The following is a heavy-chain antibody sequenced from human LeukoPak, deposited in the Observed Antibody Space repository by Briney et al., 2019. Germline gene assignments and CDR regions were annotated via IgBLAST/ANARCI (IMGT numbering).Heavy chain of an antibody. CDR3: ARLHYSASFDI. V-gene: IGHV3-48*01. CDR2: ISSSSSTI. D-gene: IGHD2-15*01. CDR1: GLTFSRYS. J-gene: IGHJ3*02. Sequence: PGGSLRLSCAASGLTFSRYSVNWVRQAPGKGLEWVSYISSSSSTIYYADSVKGRFTISRDNAKNSLYLQMNSLRAEDTAVYFCARLHYSASFDIWGQGKMVTVSS.